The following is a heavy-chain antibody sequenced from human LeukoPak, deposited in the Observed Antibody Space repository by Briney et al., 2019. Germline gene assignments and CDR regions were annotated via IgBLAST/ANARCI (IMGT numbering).Heavy chain of an antibody. CDR3: ARGYCSSTSCLYYYYGMDV. CDR2: INSDGSST. J-gene: IGHJ6*04. D-gene: IGHD2-2*01. V-gene: IGHV3-74*01. CDR1: GFTFSSYW. Sequence: PGGSLRLSCAASGFTFSSYWMHWVRQAPGKGLVWVSRINSDGSSTSYADSVKGRFTISRDNAKNTLYLQMNSLRAEDTAVYYCARGYCSSTSCLYYYYGMDVWGKGTTVTVSS.